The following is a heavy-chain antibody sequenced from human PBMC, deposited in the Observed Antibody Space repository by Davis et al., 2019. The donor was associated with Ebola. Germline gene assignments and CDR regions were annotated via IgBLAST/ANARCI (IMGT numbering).Heavy chain of an antibody. CDR1: GFTFSSYG. J-gene: IGHJ4*02. D-gene: IGHD1-26*01. Sequence: GGSLRLSCAASGFTFSSYGMHWVRQAPGKGLEWVAFIRYDGSNKYYADSVKGRFTISRDNSKNTLSLQMDSLRVEDTAVYYCAKDIFGHDSGSFLNPFDYWGQGTLVTVSS. CDR3: AKDIFGHDSGSFLNPFDY. V-gene: IGHV3-30*02. CDR2: IRYDGSNK.